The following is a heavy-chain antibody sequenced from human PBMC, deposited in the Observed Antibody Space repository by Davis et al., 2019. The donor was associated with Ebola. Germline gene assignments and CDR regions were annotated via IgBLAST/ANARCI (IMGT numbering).Heavy chain of an antibody. CDR1: GWSSSGYY. CDR3: ARGLYSSSWYRWFDP. CDR2: INHSGST. V-gene: IGHV4-34*01. Sequence: PSETLSPTCAVYGWSSSGYYWSWIRQPPGKGLEWIGEINHSGSTNYNPSLKSRVTISVDTSKNQFSLKLSSVTAADTAVYYCARGLYSSSWYRWFDPWGQGTLVTVSS. J-gene: IGHJ5*02. D-gene: IGHD6-13*01.